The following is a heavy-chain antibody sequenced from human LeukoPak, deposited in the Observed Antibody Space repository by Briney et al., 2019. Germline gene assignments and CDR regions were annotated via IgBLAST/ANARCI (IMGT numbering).Heavy chain of an antibody. D-gene: IGHD2-15*01. V-gene: IGHV4-39*07. CDR2: INHSGST. Sequence: SETLSLTCTVSGGSISSGSYYWSWIRQPPGKGLEWIGEINHSGSTNYNPSLKSRVTISVDTSKNQFSLKLSSVTAADTAVYYCATGRRYCSGGSCYSLSRDYWGQGTLVTVSS. CDR3: ATGRRYCSGGSCYSLSRDY. J-gene: IGHJ4*02. CDR1: GGSISSGSYY.